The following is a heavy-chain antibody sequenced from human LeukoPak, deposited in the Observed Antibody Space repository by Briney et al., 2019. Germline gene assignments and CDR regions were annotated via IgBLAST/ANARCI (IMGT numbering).Heavy chain of an antibody. V-gene: IGHV4-61*05. Sequence: PSETLSLTCTVSGDSISSRSYYWGWIRQPPGKGLEWIGYIYYSGSTNYNPSLKSRVTISVKTSKNQFSLKLRSVTAADTAVYYCARVTGYTIEDYFDYWGQGTLVTVSS. D-gene: IGHD3-9*01. J-gene: IGHJ4*02. CDR2: IYYSGST. CDR1: GDSISSRSYY. CDR3: ARVTGYTIEDYFDY.